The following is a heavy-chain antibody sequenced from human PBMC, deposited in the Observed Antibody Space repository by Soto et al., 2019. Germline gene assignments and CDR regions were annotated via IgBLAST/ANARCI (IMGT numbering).Heavy chain of an antibody. V-gene: IGHV3-53*01. CDR3: ARDRVESGYPEYFQH. CDR2: IYSGGST. J-gene: IGHJ1*01. D-gene: IGHD3-22*01. CDR1: GFIVSSNY. Sequence: EVPLVESGGGLIQPGGSLRLSCAASGFIVSSNYMSWVRQAPGKGLEWVSVIYSGGSTYYADSVKGRFTISRDNSKNPLYLQMHSLRAEDTAVYYCARDRVESGYPEYFQHWGQGTLVTVSS.